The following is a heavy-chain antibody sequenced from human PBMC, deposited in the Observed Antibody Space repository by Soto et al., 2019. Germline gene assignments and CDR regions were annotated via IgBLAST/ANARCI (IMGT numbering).Heavy chain of an antibody. CDR2: ISAYNGNR. Sequence: QGQLLQSGDEVKTPGASVRVSCRASGYPFTSYGISWVRQAPGQGLEWVAWISAYNGNRDIAQKFQGRVTMTLQTSTGTAHMELGDLTSADAALYYCVRGRIVASIHDAFEIWGQGTNVTVSS. CDR1: GYPFTSYG. V-gene: IGHV1-18*01. D-gene: IGHD5-12*01. J-gene: IGHJ3*02. CDR3: VRGRIVASIHDAFEI.